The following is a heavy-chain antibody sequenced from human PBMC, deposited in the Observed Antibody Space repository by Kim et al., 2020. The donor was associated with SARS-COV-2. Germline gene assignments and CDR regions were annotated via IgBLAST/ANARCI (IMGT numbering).Heavy chain of an antibody. CDR2: ISYDGSNK. V-gene: IGHV3-30*04. Sequence: GGSLRLSCAASGFTFSSYAMHWVRQAPGKGLEWVAVISYDGSNKYYADSVKGRFTISRDNSKNTLYLQMNSLRAEDTAVYYCASLYGAPGIAVAGFDYWGQGTLVTVSS. J-gene: IGHJ4*02. D-gene: IGHD6-19*01. CDR1: GFTFSSYA. CDR3: ASLYGAPGIAVAGFDY.